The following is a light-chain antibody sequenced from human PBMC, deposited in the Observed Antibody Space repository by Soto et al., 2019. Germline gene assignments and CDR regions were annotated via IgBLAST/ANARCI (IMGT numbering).Light chain of an antibody. J-gene: IGLJ1*01. CDR1: RSNIGSNT. V-gene: IGLV1-44*01. CDR3: AAWDDSLNGSYV. CDR2: SNN. Sequence: QSVLTQPPSTSGTPGQRVTISCSGSRSNIGSNTVTWYQQLPGTAPKLLIYSNNQRPSGVPDRFSGSKSGTSASLAISGPQSEDEADYYCAAWDDSLNGSYVFGTGTKVTAL.